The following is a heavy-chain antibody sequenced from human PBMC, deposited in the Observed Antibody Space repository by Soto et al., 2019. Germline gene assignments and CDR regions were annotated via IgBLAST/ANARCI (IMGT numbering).Heavy chain of an antibody. CDR2: MSSDGGRI. CDR1: GFTFSSFS. J-gene: IGHJ4*02. CDR3: AKSLNTATSFDY. V-gene: IGHV3-64*04. Sequence: PGGSLRLSCSASGFTFSSFSMHWVRQSQGKGLEYVSHMSSDGGRIYYADSVKGRFTISRDNSKNTLFLQMNSLRSEDKAVNYCAKSLNTATSFDYWGQGTPFTVS.